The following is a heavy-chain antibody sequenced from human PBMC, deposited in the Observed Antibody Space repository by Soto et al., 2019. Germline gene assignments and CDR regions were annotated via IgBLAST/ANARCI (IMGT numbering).Heavy chain of an antibody. Sequence: GGSLRLSCAASGFTFSSYGMHWVRQAPGKGLEWVAVISYDGSNKYYADSVKGRFTISRDNSKNTLYLQMNSLRAEDTAVYYCASMVPLDYWGQGTLVTVSS. V-gene: IGHV3-30*03. J-gene: IGHJ4*02. D-gene: IGHD3-10*01. CDR1: GFTFSSYG. CDR3: ASMVPLDY. CDR2: ISYDGSNK.